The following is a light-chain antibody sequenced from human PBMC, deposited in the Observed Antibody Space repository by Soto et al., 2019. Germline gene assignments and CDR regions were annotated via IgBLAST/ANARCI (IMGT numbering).Light chain of an antibody. V-gene: IGKV3-20*01. J-gene: IGKJ2*01. CDR1: QSVSRTY. CDR3: HQYGNSPGT. Sequence: EIVLTQSPGTLSLSPGERATLSCRASQSVSRTYLAWYQQKPGQAPRLLIYDVSSTATGIPDRFSGSGSGTDFTLTISILEPEDFAVYYCHQYGNSPGTFGQGTKLEIK. CDR2: DVS.